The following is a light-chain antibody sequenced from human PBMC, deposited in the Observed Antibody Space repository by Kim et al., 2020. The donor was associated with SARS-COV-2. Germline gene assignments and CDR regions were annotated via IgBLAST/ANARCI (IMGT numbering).Light chain of an antibody. CDR1: QNNARY. CDR2: AAY. Sequence: SASPGDKVTITCRLTQNNARYLAWFQQRPGKAPQLLIYAAYTLHTGAPSRFSGSGSGTDFTLTINPLQSEDSATYFCQQYFDFPYTFGQGTKLEIK. V-gene: IGKV1D-8*02. J-gene: IGKJ2*01. CDR3: QQYFDFPYT.